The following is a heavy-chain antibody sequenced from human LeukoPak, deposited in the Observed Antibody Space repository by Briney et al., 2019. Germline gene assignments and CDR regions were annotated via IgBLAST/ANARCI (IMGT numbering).Heavy chain of an antibody. D-gene: IGHD5-12*01. CDR2: ISGSGGST. J-gene: IGHJ4*02. V-gene: IGHV3-23*01. CDR1: GFTFRSFA. CDR3: ARDPGYSNSPYYLDY. Sequence: GGSLRLSCAASGFTFRSFAMSWVRQAPGKGLQWVSAISGSGGSTYYADSVKGRFTISRGNSKSTLYLQMNSLRAEDTAVFYCARDPGYSNSPYYLDYWGQGTLVTVSS.